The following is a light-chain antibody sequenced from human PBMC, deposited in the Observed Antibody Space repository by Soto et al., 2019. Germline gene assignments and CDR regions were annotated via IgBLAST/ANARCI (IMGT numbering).Light chain of an antibody. J-gene: IGKJ4*01. CDR2: DTS. V-gene: IGKV3-15*01. CDR1: QGIGNT. CDR3: QRYNNWPLT. Sequence: EIMMTQSPATLSVSPGESATLSCRASQGIGNTLAWYQHKPGQTPRLLIYDTSTRATGVPARFSGSRSGTEFTLTITSLQSEDFAVYYCQRYNNWPLTFGGGTKVENK.